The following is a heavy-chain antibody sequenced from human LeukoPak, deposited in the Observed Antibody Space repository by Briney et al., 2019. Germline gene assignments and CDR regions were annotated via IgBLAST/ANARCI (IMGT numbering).Heavy chain of an antibody. Sequence: HPGGSLRLSCAASGFTFSSYAMSWVRQAPGKGLEWVSAISGSGGSTYYADSVKGRFTISRDNSKNTLYLQMNSLRAEDTAVYYCAKAGGWFGELLQTSADNWFDPWGQGTLVTVSS. CDR3: AKAGGWFGELLQTSADNWFDP. J-gene: IGHJ5*02. D-gene: IGHD3-10*01. V-gene: IGHV3-23*01. CDR1: GFTFSSYA. CDR2: ISGSGGST.